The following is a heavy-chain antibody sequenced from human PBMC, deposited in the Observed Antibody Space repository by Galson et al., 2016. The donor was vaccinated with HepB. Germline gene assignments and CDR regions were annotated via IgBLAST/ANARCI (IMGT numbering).Heavy chain of an antibody. Sequence: LRLSCAASGFTVSSNYMNWVRPTPGKGLEWVSFISSGGTTYHAGSVKGRFTISRDKSKNTLYLQVNSLRSEDTAVDYCSTATNFYRYYGMDVWGQGTTVIVSS. CDR2: ISSGGTT. V-gene: IGHV3-53*01. CDR3: STATNFYRYYGMDV. J-gene: IGHJ6*02. CDR1: GFTVSSNY.